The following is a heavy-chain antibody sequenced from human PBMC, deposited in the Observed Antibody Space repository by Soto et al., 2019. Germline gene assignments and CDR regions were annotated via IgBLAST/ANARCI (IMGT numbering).Heavy chain of an antibody. CDR1: GFTFSSYA. V-gene: IGHV3-23*01. CDR3: AKGSMVLMVYATLEYFQH. D-gene: IGHD2-8*01. J-gene: IGHJ1*01. Sequence: EVQLLESGGGLVQPGGSLRLSCAASGFTFSSYAMSWVRQAPGKGLEWVSAISGSGGSTYYADSVKGRLTISRDNSKNTLYLQMNSLRAEDTAVYYCAKGSMVLMVYATLEYFQHWGQGTLVTVSS. CDR2: ISGSGGST.